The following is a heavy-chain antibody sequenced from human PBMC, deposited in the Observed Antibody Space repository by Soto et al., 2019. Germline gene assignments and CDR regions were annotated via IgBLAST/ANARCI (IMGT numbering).Heavy chain of an antibody. CDR1: GYTFTSYA. J-gene: IGHJ6*02. V-gene: IGHV1-3*01. Sequence: AXVKVSCKASGYTFTSYAMHWVRQAPGQSLELMGWINAGNGNTKYSQKFQGRVTITRDTSASTAYMELSSLRSEDTAVYYCASLVDYGDPNYYYYGMDVWGQGTTVTVSS. CDR3: ASLVDYGDPNYYYYGMDV. D-gene: IGHD4-17*01. CDR2: INAGNGNT.